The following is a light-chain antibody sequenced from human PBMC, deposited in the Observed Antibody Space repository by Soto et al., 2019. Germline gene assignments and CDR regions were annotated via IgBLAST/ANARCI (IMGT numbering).Light chain of an antibody. J-gene: IGKJ5*01. CDR2: AAS. CDR3: QQSYSTPSIT. CDR1: QSISSF. V-gene: IGKV1-39*01. Sequence: DIPMTQSPSSLSASVGDRVTITCRASQSISSFLSWYQQKPGKAPNLLIYAASSLQSGVPSRFSGSGSGTDFTLTISSLQHEDFATYYCQQSYSTPSITFGQGTRLEIK.